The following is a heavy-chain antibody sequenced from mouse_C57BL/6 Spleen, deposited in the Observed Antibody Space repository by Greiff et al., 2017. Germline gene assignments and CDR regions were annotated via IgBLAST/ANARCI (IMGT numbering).Heavy chain of an antibody. Sequence: VQLKESGPELVKPGASVKISCKASGYTFTDYNMDWVKQSHGKSLEWIGDINPNNGGTIYNQKFKGKATLTVDKSSSPAYMELRSLTSEDTAVYYCASEGAGAWFAYWGQGTLVTVSA. V-gene: IGHV1-18*01. CDR3: ASEGAGAWFAY. CDR2: INPNNGGT. J-gene: IGHJ3*01. CDR1: GYTFTDYN.